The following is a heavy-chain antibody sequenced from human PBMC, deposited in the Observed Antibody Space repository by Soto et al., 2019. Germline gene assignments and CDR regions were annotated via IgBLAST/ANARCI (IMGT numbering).Heavy chain of an antibody. J-gene: IGHJ6*02. D-gene: IGHD6-13*01. V-gene: IGHV1-69*13. CDR1: GGTFSSYA. Sequence: GASVKVSCKASGGTFSSYAISWVRQAPGQGLEWMGGIIPIFGTANYAQKFQGRVTITADESTSTAYMELSSLRSEDTAVYYCARVPNSSSSWYRREGDYYGMDVWGQGTTVTVSS. CDR3: ARVPNSSSSWYRREGDYYGMDV. CDR2: IIPIFGTA.